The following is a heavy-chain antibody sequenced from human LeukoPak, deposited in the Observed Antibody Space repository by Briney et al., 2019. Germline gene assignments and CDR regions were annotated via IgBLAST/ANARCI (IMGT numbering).Heavy chain of an antibody. CDR1: GGSISSYY. J-gene: IGHJ4*02. CDR3: ASNYYDSSGYFFDY. D-gene: IGHD3-22*01. Sequence: PSETLSLTCTVSGGSISSYYWSWIRQPPGKGLEWIGYIYYGGSTNYNPSLKSRVTISVDTSKNQFSLKLSSVTAADTAVYYCASNYYDSSGYFFDYWGQGTLVTVSS. CDR2: IYYGGST. V-gene: IGHV4-59*01.